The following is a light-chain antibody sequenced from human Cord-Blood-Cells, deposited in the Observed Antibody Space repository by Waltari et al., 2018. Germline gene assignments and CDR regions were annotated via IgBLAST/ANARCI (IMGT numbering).Light chain of an antibody. Sequence: QTVVPPAPSLTVFPGATVTLTCASSTGAVTSGDYPNWFQQKPGQAPRALIYSTSTKHSWTPARFSGSLLGGKAALTLSGVQPEDEAEYYCLLYYGGAQLVFGGGTKLTVL. J-gene: IGLJ3*02. CDR3: LLYYGGAQLV. CDR2: STS. CDR1: TGAVTSGDY. V-gene: IGLV7-43*01.